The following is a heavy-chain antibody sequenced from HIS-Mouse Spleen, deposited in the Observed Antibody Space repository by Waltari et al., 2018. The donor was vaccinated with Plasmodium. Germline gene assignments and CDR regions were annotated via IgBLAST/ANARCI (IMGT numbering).Heavy chain of an antibody. V-gene: IGHV3-9*01. CDR2: ISWNSGSI. CDR3: AKDQTPYQLLHFDY. J-gene: IGHJ4*02. CDR1: GFTFDDYA. Sequence: EVQLVESGGGLVQPGRSLRLSCAASGFTFDDYAMHWVRQAPGKGLEWVSGISWNSGSIGYADSVKGRFTISRDNAKNSLYLQMNRLRAEDTALYYCAKDQTPYQLLHFDYWGQGTLVTVSS. D-gene: IGHD2-2*01.